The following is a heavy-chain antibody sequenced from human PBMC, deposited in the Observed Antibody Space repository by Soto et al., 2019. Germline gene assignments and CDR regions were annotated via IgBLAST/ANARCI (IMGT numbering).Heavy chain of an antibody. J-gene: IGHJ4*02. D-gene: IGHD1-26*01. CDR2: TRHDGSNT. CDR3: ARDGVGATTYFGYFDY. V-gene: IGHV3-33*01. Sequence: PGGSLRLSCAASGFTFSGYGMHWVRQAPGKGLEWVAVTRHDGSNTYYADSVRGRFTISRGNSKKTLYLQMNSLRAEDTAVYYCARDGVGATTYFGYFDYWGQGTLVTVSS. CDR1: GFTFSGYG.